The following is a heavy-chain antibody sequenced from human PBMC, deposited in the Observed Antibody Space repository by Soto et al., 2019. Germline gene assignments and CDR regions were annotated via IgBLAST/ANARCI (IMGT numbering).Heavy chain of an antibody. J-gene: IGHJ4*02. CDR3: ARVLPSGTNYFTEY. D-gene: IGHD3-10*01. Sequence: GGSLRLSCAASGFTFSDHYMDWVRQAPGNGLEWVGRSRNRVQSYSTEYAESVKGRFTISRDDSQNSLYLQMNSLKTEDTAVYYCARVLPSGTNYFTEYWGQGTLVTV. CDR2: SRNRVQSYST. V-gene: IGHV3-72*01. CDR1: GFTFSDHY.